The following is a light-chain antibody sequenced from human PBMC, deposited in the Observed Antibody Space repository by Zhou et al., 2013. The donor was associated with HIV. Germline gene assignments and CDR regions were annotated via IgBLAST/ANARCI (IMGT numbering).Light chain of an antibody. CDR3: QQRSTWPMYT. Sequence: EIVLTQSPATLSLSPGERATLSCRASQSISYYLAWYQQRPGQAPRLLIYDASNRATGIPARFSGSGSGTDFTLTISTLESEDFAVYYCQQRSTWPMYTFGQGTKVEIK. J-gene: IGKJ2*01. CDR2: DAS. V-gene: IGKV3-11*01. CDR1: QSISYY.